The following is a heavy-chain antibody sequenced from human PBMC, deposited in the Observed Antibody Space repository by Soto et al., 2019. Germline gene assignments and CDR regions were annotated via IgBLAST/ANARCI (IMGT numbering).Heavy chain of an antibody. CDR1: GGSIISNSYY. D-gene: IGHD6-19*01. CDR2: IFHSGST. V-gene: IGHV4-39*01. J-gene: IGHJ4*01. Sequence: SETLSLTCTVSGGSIISNSYYWGWIRQPPGKGLEWIGSIFHSGSTYYNPSLKSRVTISVDTSNNQLSLKLRSVTAADTAVYYCARHDGSSSGWIFDYWGHGTLVTVSS. CDR3: ARHDGSSSGWIFDY.